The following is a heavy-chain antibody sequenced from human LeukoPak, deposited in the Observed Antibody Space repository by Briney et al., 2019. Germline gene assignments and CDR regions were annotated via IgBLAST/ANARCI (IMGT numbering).Heavy chain of an antibody. Sequence: GGSLRLSCAASGFTFSSYSMNWVRQAPGKGLEWVSSISSSSSYIYYADSVKGRFTISRDNAKNSLYLQMNSLRAEDTAVYYCASTPGVYSSDYYYYYYMDVWGKGTTVTVSS. V-gene: IGHV3-21*01. CDR3: ASTPGVYSSDYYYYYYMDV. CDR1: GFTFSSYS. D-gene: IGHD6-19*01. CDR2: ISSSSSYI. J-gene: IGHJ6*03.